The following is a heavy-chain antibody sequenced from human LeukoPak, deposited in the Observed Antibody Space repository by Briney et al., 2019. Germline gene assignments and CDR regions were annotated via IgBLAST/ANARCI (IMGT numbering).Heavy chain of an antibody. CDR1: GGSISSSSYY. Sequence: SETLSLTCTVSGGSISSSSYYWGWIRQPPGKGLEWIGSIHYSGSTNYNPSLKSRVTISVDTSKNQFSLKLSSVTAADTAVYYCARRLGRPYYFDYWGQGTLVTVSS. J-gene: IGHJ4*02. CDR3: ARRLGRPYYFDY. V-gene: IGHV4-39*07. D-gene: IGHD7-27*01. CDR2: IHYSGST.